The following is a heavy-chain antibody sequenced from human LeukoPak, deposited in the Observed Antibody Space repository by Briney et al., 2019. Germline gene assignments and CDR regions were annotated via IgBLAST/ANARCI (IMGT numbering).Heavy chain of an antibody. CDR2: ISSGGSTI. V-gene: IGHV3-48*02. D-gene: IGHD6-19*01. J-gene: IGHJ4*02. Sequence: GGSLRLSCAASGFTFRSYSMNSVRQAPGKGLEWVSYISSGGSTIYYADSVKGRFTISRDNAKNSLYLQMTSLRDEDKAVYYCARDSSGCKYYFDYWGQGTLVTVSS. CDR1: GFTFRSYS. CDR3: ARDSSGCKYYFDY.